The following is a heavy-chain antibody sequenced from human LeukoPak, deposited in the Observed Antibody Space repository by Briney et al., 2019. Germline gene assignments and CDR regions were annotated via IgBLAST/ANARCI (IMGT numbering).Heavy chain of an antibody. Sequence: ASETLSLTCTVSGYSISSGYYWGWIRQPPGKGLEWIGSIYHSGSTYYNPSLKSRVTISVDTSKNQFSLKLSSVTAADTAVYYCARDLLVDTAMVALFDYWGQGTLVTVSS. V-gene: IGHV4-38-2*02. J-gene: IGHJ4*02. CDR3: ARDLLVDTAMVALFDY. CDR2: IYHSGST. D-gene: IGHD5-18*01. CDR1: GYSISSGYY.